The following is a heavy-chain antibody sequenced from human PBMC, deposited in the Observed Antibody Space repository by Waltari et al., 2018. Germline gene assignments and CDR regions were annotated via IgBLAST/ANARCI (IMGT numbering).Heavy chain of an antibody. Sequence: QLQLQESGPGLVKPSETLSLTCSVSGGPITNTKHYWGLIRQPPGQGLEWIGTMSYLGATYSSPSLKSRVTISRDTSTNQLSLKLGSVTAADTAMYYCATYIGASVGTAAFDVWGQGTMVTVSS. CDR1: GGPITNTKHY. J-gene: IGHJ3*01. CDR3: ATYIGASVGTAAFDV. CDR2: MSYLGAT. V-gene: IGHV4-39*01. D-gene: IGHD5-12*01.